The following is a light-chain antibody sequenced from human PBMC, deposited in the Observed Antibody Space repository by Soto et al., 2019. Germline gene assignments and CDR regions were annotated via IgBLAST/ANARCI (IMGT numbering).Light chain of an antibody. Sequence: DKKMTQSPSTLSASVGGRVTMACRASQNIKNWLAWYQQRPGQAPKLLISEGSSLESGVPSTFSGTASGTEFTLTISSLQPDDFATYYCQQYNSFPWTFGQGTKVDI. CDR3: QQYNSFPWT. CDR1: QNIKNW. V-gene: IGKV1-5*01. J-gene: IGKJ1*01. CDR2: EGS.